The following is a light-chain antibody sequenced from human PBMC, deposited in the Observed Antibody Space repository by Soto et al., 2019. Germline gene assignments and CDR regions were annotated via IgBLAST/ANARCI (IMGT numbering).Light chain of an antibody. CDR3: SSYTLSPTLEV. V-gene: IGLV2-14*01. CDR2: EVS. CDR1: SSDVGGYNY. Sequence: QSALTQPASVSGSPGQSITISCTGTSSDVGGYNYVSWYQQHPGKAPKLMIYEVSNRPSGVSNRFSGSKSGNTASLTISGLQAEDEADYYCSSYTLSPTLEVVGGGTKVTVL. J-gene: IGLJ2*01.